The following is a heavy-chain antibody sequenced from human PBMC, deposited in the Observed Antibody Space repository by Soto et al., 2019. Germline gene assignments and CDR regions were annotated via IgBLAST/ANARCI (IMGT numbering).Heavy chain of an antibody. J-gene: IGHJ6*02. D-gene: IGHD1-1*01. CDR2: ISGSGGSI. Sequence: EVQLLESGGGLVQPGGSLRLSGAASGFTFGTYAMNWVRQAPGNGLEWVSAISGSGGSIHYADSVKGRFTISRDNSKNTLYLQMNSLRDEDTAVYHCVKRYWKGDVWGQGTTVTVSS. CDR3: VKRYWKGDV. V-gene: IGHV3-23*01. CDR1: GFTFGTYA.